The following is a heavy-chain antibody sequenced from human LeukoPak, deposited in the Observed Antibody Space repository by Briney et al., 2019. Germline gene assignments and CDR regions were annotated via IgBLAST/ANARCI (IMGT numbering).Heavy chain of an antibody. V-gene: IGHV4-59*01. D-gene: IGHD3-9*01. CDR3: ARDVPLYYDILTGYPPRAFDI. J-gene: IGHJ3*02. CDR2: IYYSGST. Sequence: SETLSLTCTVSGGSISSYYWSWIRQPPGKGLERIGYIYYSGSTNYNPSLKSRVTISVDTSKNQFSLKLSSVTAADTAVYYCARDVPLYYDILTGYPPRAFDIWGQGTMVTVSS. CDR1: GGSISSYY.